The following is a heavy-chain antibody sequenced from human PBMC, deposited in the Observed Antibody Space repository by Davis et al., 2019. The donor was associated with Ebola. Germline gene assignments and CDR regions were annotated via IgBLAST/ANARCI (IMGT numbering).Heavy chain of an antibody. CDR2: INSDGSIT. J-gene: IGHJ5*02. Sequence: GESLKISCAASVSTFSGYWMHWVRQAPGKGLVWVSRINSDGSITNYADSVKGRFTISRDDAKNALYLQMNSLRAEDTAVYYCALSNWFDPWGQGTLVTVSS. CDR3: ALSNWFDP. V-gene: IGHV3-74*01. CDR1: VSTFSGYW.